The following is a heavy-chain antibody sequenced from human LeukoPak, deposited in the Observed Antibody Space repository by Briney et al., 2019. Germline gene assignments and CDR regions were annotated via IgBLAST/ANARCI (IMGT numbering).Heavy chain of an antibody. CDR2: IYHSGST. Sequence: SETLSLTCAVSGGSISSSNWWSWVRQPPGKGLEWIGEIYHSGSTNYNPSLKSRVTISVDTSKNQFSLKLSSVTAADTAVYYCARTDFWSGYAYYYYYMDVWGKGTTVTVSS. CDR1: GGSISSSNW. J-gene: IGHJ6*03. CDR3: ARTDFWSGYAYYYYYMDV. V-gene: IGHV4-4*02. D-gene: IGHD3-3*01.